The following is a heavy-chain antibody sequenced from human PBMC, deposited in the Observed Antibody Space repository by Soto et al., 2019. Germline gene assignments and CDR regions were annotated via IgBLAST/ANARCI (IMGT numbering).Heavy chain of an antibody. CDR1: GGSFSGYY. Sequence: QVQLQQWGAGLLKPSETLSLTCAVYGGSFSGYYWSWIRQPPGKGLEWIGEINHSGSTNYNPSVKSRVTGSVDTSQNQFSLKLSSVTAADTAVYYCARGPDIVVVPAATTAYYFDDWGQGTLVTVS. V-gene: IGHV4-34*01. J-gene: IGHJ4*02. CDR2: INHSGST. D-gene: IGHD2-2*01. CDR3: ARGPDIVVVPAATTAYYFDD.